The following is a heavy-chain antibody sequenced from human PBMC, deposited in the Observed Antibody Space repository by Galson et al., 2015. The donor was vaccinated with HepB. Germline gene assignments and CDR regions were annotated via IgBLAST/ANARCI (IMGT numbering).Heavy chain of an antibody. V-gene: IGHV3-15*01. J-gene: IGHJ6*02. D-gene: IGHD3-3*01. CDR3: TTYYYDFWSGYYTGRYGMDV. Sequence: SLRLSCAASGFTFSNAWMSWVRQAPGKGLEWVGRIKSKTDGGTTDYAAPVKGRFTISRDDSKNTLYLQMNSLKTEDTAVYYCTTYYYDFWSGYYTGRYGMDVWGQGTTVTVSS. CDR2: IKSKTDGGTT. CDR1: GFTFSNAW.